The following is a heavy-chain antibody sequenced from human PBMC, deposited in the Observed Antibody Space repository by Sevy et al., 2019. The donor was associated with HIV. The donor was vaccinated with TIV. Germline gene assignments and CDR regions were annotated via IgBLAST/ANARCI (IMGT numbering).Heavy chain of an antibody. D-gene: IGHD3-3*01. Sequence: GGSLRLSCAASGFGLNGNAMSWVRQAPGKGLEWVAAIHGGDDTTHYGDSVKGRFTISRERFNNILYLRMDSLRVEDTAVYYWLKDILGWAFDYWGHGTLVTVSS. V-gene: IGHV3-23*01. CDR1: GFGLNGNA. J-gene: IGHJ4*01. CDR3: LKDILGWAFDY. CDR2: IHGGDDTT.